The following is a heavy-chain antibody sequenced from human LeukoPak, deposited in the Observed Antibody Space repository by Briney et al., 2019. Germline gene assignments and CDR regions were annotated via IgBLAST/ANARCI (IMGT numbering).Heavy chain of an antibody. J-gene: IGHJ4*02. Sequence: SQTLSLTCAISGDSVSSNSAAWNWIRQSPSRGLEWLGRTYYRSKWYNDYAVSVKSRITINPDTSKNQFSLQLNSVTPEDTAVYYCAREGGREYYYDSSGYFGGWGQGTLITVSS. V-gene: IGHV6-1*01. D-gene: IGHD3-22*01. CDR1: GDSVSSNSAA. CDR2: TYYRSKWYN. CDR3: AREGGREYYYDSSGYFGG.